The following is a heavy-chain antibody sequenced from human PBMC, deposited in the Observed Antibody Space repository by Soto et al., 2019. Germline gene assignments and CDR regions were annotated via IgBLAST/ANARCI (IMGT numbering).Heavy chain of an antibody. CDR2: VRNTANRYTT. J-gene: IGHJ3*02. CDR1: EFTFSDHY. Sequence: EVHLVESGGGLVQPGGSLRLSCAASEFTFSDHYMDWVRQAPGKGLEWVGRVRNTANRYTTEYAAYVKGRFTVSRDDSKIVLSLQINSLKTEYNDMYYYGSGFCRGNSRYAAGTFDIWGKGTMVTVSS. V-gene: IGHV3-72*01. D-gene: IGHD2-15*01. CDR3: GSGFCRGNSRYAAGTFDI.